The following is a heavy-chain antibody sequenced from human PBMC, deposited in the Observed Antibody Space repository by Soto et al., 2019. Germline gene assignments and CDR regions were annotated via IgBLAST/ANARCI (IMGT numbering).Heavy chain of an antibody. CDR2: IRSKAYGGTT. CDR3: TRETSSGYDY. J-gene: IGHJ4*02. Sequence: GGSLRLSCTASGFTFGDYAMTWFRQAPGKGLEWVGFIRSKAYGGTTEYAASVKGRFTVSRDDSRSIAYLQMNSLKTADTAVYYCTRETSSGYDYWGQGTLVPVSS. V-gene: IGHV3-49*03. D-gene: IGHD6-19*01. CDR1: GFTFGDYA.